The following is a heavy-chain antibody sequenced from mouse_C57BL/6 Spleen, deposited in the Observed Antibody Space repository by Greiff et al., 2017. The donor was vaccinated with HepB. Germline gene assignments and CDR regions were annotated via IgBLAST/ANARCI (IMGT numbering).Heavy chain of an antibody. V-gene: IGHV1-81*01. CDR1: GYTFTSYG. J-gene: IGHJ4*01. CDR3: ARGDTTVVGDAMDY. CDR2: IYPRSGNT. D-gene: IGHD1-1*01. Sequence: VQLQQSGAELARPGASVKLSCKASGYTFTSYGISWVKQRTGQGLEWIGEIYPRSGNTYYNEKFKGKATLTADKSSSTAYMELRSLTSEDSAVYFCARGDTTVVGDAMDYWGQGPSVTVSS.